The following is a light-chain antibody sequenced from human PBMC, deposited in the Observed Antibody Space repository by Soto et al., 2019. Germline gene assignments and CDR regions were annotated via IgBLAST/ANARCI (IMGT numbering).Light chain of an antibody. CDR1: QSVSSD. Sequence: EIVITQSPATLSVSPGEGATLSCRASQSVSSDLAWYQQKPGQAPRLLIFGASTRATGIPARFSGSGSGTEFTLTISSLQSEDFALYYCQQYNNWPRTFGQGTKVEIK. J-gene: IGKJ1*01. CDR3: QQYNNWPRT. V-gene: IGKV3-15*01. CDR2: GAS.